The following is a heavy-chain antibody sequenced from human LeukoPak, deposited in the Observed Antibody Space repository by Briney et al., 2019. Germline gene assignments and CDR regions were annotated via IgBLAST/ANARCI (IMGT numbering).Heavy chain of an antibody. Sequence: PGGSLRLSCAVYGFTLSNGWMTWVRQAPGKGLEWVARIKSKVGGGTTEYGESVKGRFSMSRHDSTNTMYLQMSSLKTEDTAVYYCTTDGGVVGQVWLTSWGQGTLVTVSS. J-gene: IGHJ5*02. V-gene: IGHV3-15*01. CDR3: TTDGGVVGQVWLTS. D-gene: IGHD1-26*01. CDR1: GFTLSNGW. CDR2: IKSKVGGGTT.